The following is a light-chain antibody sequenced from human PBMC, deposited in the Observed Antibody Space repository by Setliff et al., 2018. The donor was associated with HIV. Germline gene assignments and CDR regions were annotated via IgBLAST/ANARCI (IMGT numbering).Light chain of an antibody. CDR1: SSDVGGYNY. CDR3: CSYVTGRTYV. J-gene: IGLJ1*01. V-gene: IGLV2-23*02. Sequence: SALTQPASVSGSPGQPNTISCTGTSSDVGGYNYVSWYQHYPGKAPKLMIYDVTKQPSCVSDRFSGSKSGNTASLTISGLQAEDDADYFCCSYVTGRTYVFGTGTKVTVL. CDR2: DVT.